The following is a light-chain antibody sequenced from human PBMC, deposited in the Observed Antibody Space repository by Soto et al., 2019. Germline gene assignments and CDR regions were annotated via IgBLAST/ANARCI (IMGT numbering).Light chain of an antibody. CDR3: CSYAGSSTLV. J-gene: IGLJ2*01. CDR2: EVS. CDR1: SSDVGSYNL. V-gene: IGLV2-23*02. Sequence: QSVLTQPASVSGSPGQSITISCTGGSSDVGSYNLVSWYQQHPGKAPKLMISEVSKRPSGVSNRFSGSKSGNTASLTISGLQAEDEADYYCCSYAGSSTLVLGGGTKVTVL.